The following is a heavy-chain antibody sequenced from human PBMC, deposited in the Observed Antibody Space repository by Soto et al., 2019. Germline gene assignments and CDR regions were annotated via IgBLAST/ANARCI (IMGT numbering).Heavy chain of an antibody. J-gene: IGHJ4*02. CDR2: ISAYNGNT. Sequence: ASVKVSCKASGYTFTSSGISWGRQAPGQGLEWMGWISAYNGNTNYAQKLQGRVTMTTDTSTSTAYMELRSLRSDDTAVYYCARDLTGMALPDYWGQGTLVTVSS. CDR1: GYTFTSSG. D-gene: IGHD3-9*01. CDR3: ARDLTGMALPDY. V-gene: IGHV1-18*01.